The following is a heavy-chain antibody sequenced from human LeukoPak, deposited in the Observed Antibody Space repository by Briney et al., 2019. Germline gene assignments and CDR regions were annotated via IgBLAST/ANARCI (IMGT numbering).Heavy chain of an antibody. CDR3: ARDLRLGYYDSSFPDY. J-gene: IGHJ4*02. Sequence: PGGSRRLSCAASGFTFSRYGMHWVRQGPGKGLEWVAVIWYDGSKKYYADSVKGRFTISRDNSKNTLYLQMNSLRAEDTAVYYCARDLRLGYYDSSFPDYWGQGTLVTVSS. D-gene: IGHD3-22*01. CDR2: IWYDGSKK. V-gene: IGHV3-33*01. CDR1: GFTFSRYG.